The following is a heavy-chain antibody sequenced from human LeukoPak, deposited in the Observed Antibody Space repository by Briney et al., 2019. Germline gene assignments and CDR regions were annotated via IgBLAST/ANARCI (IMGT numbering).Heavy chain of an antibody. J-gene: IGHJ4*02. CDR1: GGTFSSYA. CDR2: IIPIFGTA. CDR3: ARVMGNRYCSSTSCYPWFDY. Sequence: SVKVSCKASGGTFSSYAISWVRQAPGQGLEWMGGIIPIFGTANYAQKFQGRVTVTADESTSTAYMELSSLRSEDTAVYYCARVMGNRYCSSTSCYPWFDYWGQGTLVTVSS. D-gene: IGHD2-2*01. V-gene: IGHV1-69*13.